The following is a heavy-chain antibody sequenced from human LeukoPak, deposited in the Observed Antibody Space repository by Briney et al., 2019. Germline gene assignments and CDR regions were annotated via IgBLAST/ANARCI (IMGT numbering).Heavy chain of an antibody. CDR3: ARAPSYSSGWRY. CDR2: IYHSGST. CDR1: GGSISSSNW. Sequence: SETLSLTCAVSGGSISSSNWWSWVRQPPGKGLEWIGEIYHSGSTNYDPSLKSRVTISVDNPKNQFSLKLSSVTAADTAVYYCARAPSYSSGWRYWGQGTLVTVSS. V-gene: IGHV4-4*02. D-gene: IGHD6-19*01. J-gene: IGHJ4*02.